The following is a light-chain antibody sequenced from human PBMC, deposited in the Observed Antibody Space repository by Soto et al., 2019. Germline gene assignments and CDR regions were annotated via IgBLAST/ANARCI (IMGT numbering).Light chain of an antibody. CDR2: SAS. V-gene: IGKV1-39*01. Sequence: DIQMSQSPSSLSASVGDSITITCRASETIIDYLNWYQQQPGEAPKLLIFSASSLHSGVPSRFRGRGSGTHFTLTISSLQPEDFAAYFCKQSFSAPRTFGQGTKL. J-gene: IGKJ2*01. CDR1: ETIIDY. CDR3: KQSFSAPRT.